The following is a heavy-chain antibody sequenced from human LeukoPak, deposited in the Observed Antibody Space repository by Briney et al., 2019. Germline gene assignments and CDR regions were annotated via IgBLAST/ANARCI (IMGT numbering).Heavy chain of an antibody. CDR1: GDSLSTYY. CDR2: VYYSGTT. D-gene: IGHD1-26*01. Sequence: SETLSLPCTVSGDSLSTYYWSWIRQPPGKGREWIGYVYYSGTTNYNPSLKSPVTISVDTTKNQFSLKLSSVTAADTAVYYCARQSWSPNWFDPWGQGTLVTVSS. V-gene: IGHV4-59*08. J-gene: IGHJ5*02. CDR3: ARQSWSPNWFDP.